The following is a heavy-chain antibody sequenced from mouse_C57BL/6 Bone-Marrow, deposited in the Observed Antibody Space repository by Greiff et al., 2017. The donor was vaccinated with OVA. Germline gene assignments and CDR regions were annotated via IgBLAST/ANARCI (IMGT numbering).Heavy chain of an antibody. Sequence: QVQLQQSGAELVRPGTSVKVSCKASGYAFTDYLIEWVKQRPGQGLEWIGVINPGSGGTNYNEKFKGKATLTADKSSSTAYMQLSSLTSEDSAVYFCARGMGDYEDYVDYWGQGTTLTVSA. CDR2: INPGSGGT. CDR3: ARGMGDYEDYVDY. CDR1: GYAFTDYL. J-gene: IGHJ2*01. V-gene: IGHV1-54*01. D-gene: IGHD2-4*01.